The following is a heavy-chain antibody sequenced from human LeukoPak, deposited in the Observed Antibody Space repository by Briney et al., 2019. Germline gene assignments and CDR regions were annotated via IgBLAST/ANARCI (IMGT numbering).Heavy chain of an antibody. CDR2: INHSGST. CDR3: ARVRRWYSSGWLFDY. CDR1: GGSFSGYY. D-gene: IGHD6-19*01. V-gene: IGHV4-34*01. J-gene: IGHJ4*02. Sequence: SETLSLTCAVYGGSFSGYYWSWIRQPPGKGLEWIGEINHSGSTNYNPSLKSRVTISVDTSKNQFSLKLSSATAADTAVYYCARVRRWYSSGWLFDYWGQGTLVTVSS.